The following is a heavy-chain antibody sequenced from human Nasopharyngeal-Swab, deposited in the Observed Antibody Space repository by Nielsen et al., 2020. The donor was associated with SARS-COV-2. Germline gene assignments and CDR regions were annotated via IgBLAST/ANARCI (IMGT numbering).Heavy chain of an antibody. J-gene: IGHJ4*02. V-gene: IGHV3-7*01. CDR1: GFTFSSYW. CDR2: IKQDGSEK. D-gene: IGHD3-10*01. CDR3: ARNEAGSGSYWGFDY. Sequence: GGSLRLSCAASGFTFSSYWMSWVRQAPEKGLEWVANIKQDGSEKYYVDSVKGRFTISRDNAKNSLYLQMNSLRAEDTAVYYCARNEAGSGSYWGFDYWGQGTLVTVSS.